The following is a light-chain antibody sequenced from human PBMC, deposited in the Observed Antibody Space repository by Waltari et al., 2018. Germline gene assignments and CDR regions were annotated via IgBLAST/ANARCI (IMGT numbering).Light chain of an antibody. CDR1: SSDVGGSNY. CDR3: CSYAGSYTFP. Sequence: QSALTQPRSVSGSPGQSVTISCTGTSSDVGGSNYVSWYQQHPGKAPKLMIYDVSKRPSGVPDRFSGSKSGNTASLTISGLQAEDEADYYCCSYAGSYTFPFGGGTKLTVL. V-gene: IGLV2-11*01. CDR2: DVS. J-gene: IGLJ2*01.